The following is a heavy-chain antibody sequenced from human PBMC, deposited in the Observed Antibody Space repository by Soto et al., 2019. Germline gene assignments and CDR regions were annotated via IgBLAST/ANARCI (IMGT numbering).Heavy chain of an antibody. V-gene: IGHV3-21*01. CDR3: AKPQLGYCTNGVCPFDY. CDR1: GFTFSSYS. Sequence: LRLSCAASGFTFSSYSMNWVRQAPGKGLEWVSSISSSSSYIYYADSVKGRFTISRDNAKNSLYLQMNSLRAEDTAVYYCAKPQLGYCTNGVCPFDYWGQGTLVTVSS. J-gene: IGHJ4*02. D-gene: IGHD2-8*01. CDR2: ISSSSSYI.